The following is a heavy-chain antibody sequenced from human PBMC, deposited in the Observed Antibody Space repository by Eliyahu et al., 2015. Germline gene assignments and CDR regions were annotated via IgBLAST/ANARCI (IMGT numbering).Heavy chain of an antibody. J-gene: IGHJ2*01. CDR2: ISSTSTYI. CDR1: GFTFITXN. V-gene: IGHV3-21*06. CDR3: ARMFGWHFDL. Sequence: EEQLVESGGGLVKPGGSXRLSXAASGFTFITXNMNWVRXVPGXGLEWVSSISSTSTYIYYVDSVKGRFTVSRDNTKDSLYLQMNDLRAEDTAVYYCARMFGWHFDLWGRGTLVTVSS. D-gene: IGHD3-10*02.